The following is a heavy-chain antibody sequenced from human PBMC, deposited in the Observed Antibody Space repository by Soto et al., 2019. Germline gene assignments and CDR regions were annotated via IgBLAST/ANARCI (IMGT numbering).Heavy chain of an antibody. D-gene: IGHD3-10*01. CDR1: GGSISSGGYY. Sequence: PSETLSLTCTVSGGSISSGGYYWSWIRQHPGKGLEWIGYICYSGSTYYNPSLKSRVTISVDTSKNQFSLKLSSVTAADTAVYYCARDQPSPYGSGSSMDVWGQGTTVTVSS. CDR3: ARDQPSPYGSGSSMDV. CDR2: ICYSGST. V-gene: IGHV4-31*03. J-gene: IGHJ6*02.